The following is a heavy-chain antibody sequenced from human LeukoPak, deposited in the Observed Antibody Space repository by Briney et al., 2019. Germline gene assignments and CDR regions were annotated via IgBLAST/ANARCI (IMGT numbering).Heavy chain of an antibody. J-gene: IGHJ6*04. V-gene: IGHV3-30*04. CDR2: ISYDGSYE. CDR3: AELGITMIGGV. CDR1: GFTFSNYA. D-gene: IGHD3-10*02. Sequence: GRSLRLSCAASGFTFSNYAMHWVRQAPGKGLEWVAVISYDGSYEDYADSVKGRFTISRDNAKNSLYLQMNSLRAEDTAVYYCAELGITMIGGVWGKGTTVTISS.